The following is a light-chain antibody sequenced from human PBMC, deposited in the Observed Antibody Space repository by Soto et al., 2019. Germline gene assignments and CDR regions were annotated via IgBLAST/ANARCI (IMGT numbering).Light chain of an antibody. CDR3: QQYKDWTWT. J-gene: IGKJ1*01. CDR2: GAS. V-gene: IGKV3-15*01. Sequence: EIGVAQSPFTLSVTPGERVTLTCRATQTIGNNLAWYLQRPGQARRLLMYGASTRDTDVPARFSGSGSGTEFTLTITGLQSEEFAIYHCQQYKDWTWTFGQGTKV. CDR1: QTIGNN.